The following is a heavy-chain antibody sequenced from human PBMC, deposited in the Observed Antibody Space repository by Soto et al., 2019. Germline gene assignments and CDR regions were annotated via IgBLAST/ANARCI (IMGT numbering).Heavy chain of an antibody. CDR1: GGSISSYY. CDR3: ARSRYSRGFFDY. J-gene: IGHJ4*02. D-gene: IGHD2-21*01. CDR2: VYFSGST. Sequence: SETLSLTCTVSGGSISSYYWSWVRQPPGKGLEWIGYVYFSGSTNCNPSLKSRVTISVDTSKNQFSLKLNSVTAADTAVYYCARSRYSRGFFDYWGQGTLVTVSS. V-gene: IGHV4-59*01.